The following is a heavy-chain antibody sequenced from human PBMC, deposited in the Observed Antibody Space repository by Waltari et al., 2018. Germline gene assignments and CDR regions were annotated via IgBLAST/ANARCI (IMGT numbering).Heavy chain of an antibody. CDR2: IRQDGSWK. CDR1: EFTFSSFW. V-gene: IGHV3-7*01. Sequence: EVQVVESGGGLVQPGGSLRLPCEVCEFTFSSFWMSWVRQTTGKGLEWGPNIRQDGSWKYYGDSVKGRLTVSRSNAMNSLYLQMNGLRADDTAVYYCATGRGLPYWGQGTLVTVSS. J-gene: IGHJ4*02. CDR3: ATGRGLPY.